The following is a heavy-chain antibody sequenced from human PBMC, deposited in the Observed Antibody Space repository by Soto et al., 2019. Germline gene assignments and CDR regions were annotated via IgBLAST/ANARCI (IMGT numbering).Heavy chain of an antibody. V-gene: IGHV3-30-3*01. D-gene: IGHD3-9*01. J-gene: IGHJ4*02. Sequence: HPGGSLRLSCAASGFTFSSYAMHWVRQAQGKGLEWVAVISYDGSNKYYADSVKGRFTISRDNSKNTLYLQMNSLRAEDTAVYYCARDLGHYDILTGADYWGQGTLVTVSS. CDR2: ISYDGSNK. CDR3: ARDLGHYDILTGADY. CDR1: GFTFSSYA.